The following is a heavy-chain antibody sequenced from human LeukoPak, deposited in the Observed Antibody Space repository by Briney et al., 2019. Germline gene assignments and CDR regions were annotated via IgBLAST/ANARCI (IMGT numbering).Heavy chain of an antibody. CDR3: ASMRYYDFWSGQPNWFDP. D-gene: IGHD3-3*01. CDR2: SYYSGST. V-gene: IGHV4-39*07. Sequence: PSETLSLTCTVSGGSISSSSYYWGWIRQPPGKGLEWMGSSYYSGSTYYNPSLKSRVTISVDTSKNQFSLKLSSVTAADTAVYYCASMRYYDFWSGQPNWFDPWGQGTLVTVSS. J-gene: IGHJ5*02. CDR1: GGSISSSSYY.